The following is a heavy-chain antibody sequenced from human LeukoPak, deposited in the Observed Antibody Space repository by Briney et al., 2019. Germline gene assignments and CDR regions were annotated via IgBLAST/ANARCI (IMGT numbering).Heavy chain of an antibody. V-gene: IGHV3-23*01. CDR1: GFTFNNYA. CDR3: AKDPRPRWAFFDY. Sequence: GGSLRLSCAASGFTFNNYAMTWVRQAPGKGLEWVSGISGNGGSTHYADSVKGRFTISRDNSKNTLYLQMNSLRAEDTAVYYCAKDPRPRWAFFDYWGQGTLVTVSS. D-gene: IGHD5-24*01. J-gene: IGHJ4*02. CDR2: ISGNGGST.